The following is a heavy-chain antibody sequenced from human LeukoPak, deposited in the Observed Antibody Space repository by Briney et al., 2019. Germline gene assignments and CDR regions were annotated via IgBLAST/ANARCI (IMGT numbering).Heavy chain of an antibody. CDR1: GYTFTSFY. J-gene: IGHJ4*02. D-gene: IGHD6-6*01. V-gene: IGHV1-46*01. CDR2: INPSGGSA. CDR3: ARDGYSSSSFTPFDY. Sequence: GASVKVSCKASGYTFTSFYMHWVRQAPGQGLEWVGIINPSGGSASYAQKFQGRVTMTRDTSTSTVYMELSSLRSEDTAVYYCARDGYSSSSFTPFDYWGQGTLVTVSS.